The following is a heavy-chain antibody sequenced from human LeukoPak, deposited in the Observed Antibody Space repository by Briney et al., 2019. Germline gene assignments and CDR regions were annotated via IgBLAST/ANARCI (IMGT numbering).Heavy chain of an antibody. CDR3: ALAVAGTTIDY. CDR1: GFTFDDYA. Sequence: PGRPLRLSCAASGFTFDDYAMHWVRQAPGKGLEWVSGISWNSGSVGYADSVKGRFTISRDNAKNSLYLQMNSLRAEDTALYYCALAVAGTTIDYWGQGTLVTVSS. V-gene: IGHV3-9*01. J-gene: IGHJ4*02. CDR2: ISWNSGSV. D-gene: IGHD6-19*01.